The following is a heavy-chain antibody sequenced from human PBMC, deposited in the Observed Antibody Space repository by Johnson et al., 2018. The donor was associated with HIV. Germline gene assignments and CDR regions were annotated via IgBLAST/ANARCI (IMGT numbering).Heavy chain of an antibody. Sequence: VQLVESGGGFVEPGGSLRLSCAASGFTFSYVWMHWVRQAPGKGLEWVARIKSRSDRGTTDHAAPVKGRFSISRDDSKNTLYLQMNSLKPEDTAVYYFTTGFGPAYEIWGQGTMVTVSS. CDR2: IKSRSDRGTT. V-gene: IGHV3-15*01. J-gene: IGHJ3*02. D-gene: IGHD3-16*01. CDR1: GFTFSYVW. CDR3: TTGFGPAYEI.